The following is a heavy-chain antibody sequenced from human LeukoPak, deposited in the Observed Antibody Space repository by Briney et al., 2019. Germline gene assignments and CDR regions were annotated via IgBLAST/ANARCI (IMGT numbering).Heavy chain of an antibody. Sequence: SETLSLTCNVSGDSVNSADYYWRSIRQPPGKGLELIAYIYYSDITYYSPSLKSRVSISLAKSNNQFSLSLSAWRAADTYLHDCARATRHEVVDFGFWAQGTGVRVSS. CDR1: GDSVNSADYY. V-gene: IGHV4-30-4*02. CDR2: IYYSDIT. J-gene: IGHJ4*02. D-gene: IGHD2-21*01. CDR3: ARATRHEVVDFGF.